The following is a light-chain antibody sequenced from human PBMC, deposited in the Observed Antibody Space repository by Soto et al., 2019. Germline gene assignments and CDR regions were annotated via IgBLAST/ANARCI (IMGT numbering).Light chain of an antibody. CDR3: QQYNSYSPT. V-gene: IGKV1-27*01. CDR2: AAS. Sequence: DIRMTQSPYSLSASVGDRVTITCRASQGISKSLAWYQQKPGKVPKLLIYAASTLQSGVPSRFSGSGSGTDFTLTITSLQPEDVATYYCQQYNSYSPTFGQGTRVEIK. J-gene: IGKJ1*01. CDR1: QGISKS.